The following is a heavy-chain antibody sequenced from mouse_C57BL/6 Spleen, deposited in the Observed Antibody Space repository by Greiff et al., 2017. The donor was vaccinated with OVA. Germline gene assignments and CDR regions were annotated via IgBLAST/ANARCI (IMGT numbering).Heavy chain of an antibody. CDR1: GYTFTSYW. Sequence: QVQLKQPGAELVKPGASVKLSCKASGYTFTSYWMHWVKQRPGQGLEWIGMIHPNSGSTNYNEKFKSKATLTVDKSSNTAYMQLSSLTSEDSAVYYCARVPGGDYAMDYWGQGTSVTVSS. V-gene: IGHV1-64*01. CDR2: IHPNSGST. J-gene: IGHJ4*01. CDR3: ARVPGGDYAMDY. D-gene: IGHD5-1*01.